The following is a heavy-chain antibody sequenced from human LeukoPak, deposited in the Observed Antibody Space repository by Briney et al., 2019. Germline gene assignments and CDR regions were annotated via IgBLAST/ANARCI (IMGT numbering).Heavy chain of an antibody. V-gene: IGHV1-69*13. CDR2: IIPIFGTA. CDR3: ASWYSGSYYVDY. J-gene: IGHJ4*02. CDR1: GGTFGSYA. Sequence: ASVKASSKASGGTFGSYATSWVRRAPGQGLEWMGGIIPIFGTANYAQKFQGRVTITADESTSTAYMELSSLRSEDTAVYYCASWYSGSYYVDYWGQGTLVTVSS. D-gene: IGHD1-26*01.